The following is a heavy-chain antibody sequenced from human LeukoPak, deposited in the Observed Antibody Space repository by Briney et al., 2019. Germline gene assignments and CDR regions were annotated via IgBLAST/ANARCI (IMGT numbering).Heavy chain of an antibody. CDR2: INPNSGGT. CDR1: GYTFTGYY. D-gene: IGHD6-13*01. J-gene: IGHJ6*02. Sequence: GASVKVSCKASGYTFTGYYMHWVRQAPGQGLEWMGWINPNSGGTNYAQKFQGRVTMTRDTSISTAYMELSRLRSDDTAVYYCALAAAGTSYYYYGMDVWGQGTTVTVSS. V-gene: IGHV1-2*02. CDR3: ALAAAGTSYYYYGMDV.